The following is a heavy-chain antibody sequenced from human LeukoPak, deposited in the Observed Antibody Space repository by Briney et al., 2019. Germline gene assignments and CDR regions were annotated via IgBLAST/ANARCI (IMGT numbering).Heavy chain of an antibody. CDR1: GFTFSSYG. Sequence: PGGSLRLSCAASGFTFSSYGMHWVRQAPGKGLEWVAVISYDGSNKYYADSMKGRFTISRDNSKNTLYLQMNSLRAEDTAVYYCAKGPTVTSNWFDPWGQGTLVTVSS. CDR3: AKGPTVTSNWFDP. V-gene: IGHV3-30*18. CDR2: ISYDGSNK. J-gene: IGHJ5*02. D-gene: IGHD4-17*01.